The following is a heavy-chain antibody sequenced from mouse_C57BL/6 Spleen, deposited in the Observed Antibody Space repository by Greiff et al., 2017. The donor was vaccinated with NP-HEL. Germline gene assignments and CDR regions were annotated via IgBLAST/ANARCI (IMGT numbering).Heavy chain of an antibody. D-gene: IGHD2-3*01. CDR1: GYTFTSYW. Sequence: QVQLQQPGTELVKPGASVKLSCKASGYTFTSYWMHWVKQRPGQGLEWIGNINPSNGGTNYNEKFKSKATLTVDKSSSTAYMQLSSLTSEDSAVYYCARTGGYYLYWYFDVWGTGTTVTVSS. CDR2: INPSNGGT. J-gene: IGHJ1*03. CDR3: ARTGGYYLYWYFDV. V-gene: IGHV1-53*01.